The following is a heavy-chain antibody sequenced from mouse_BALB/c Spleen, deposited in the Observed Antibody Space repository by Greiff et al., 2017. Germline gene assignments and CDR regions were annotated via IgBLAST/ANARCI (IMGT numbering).Heavy chain of an antibody. CDR3: ARDWELGRFAY. V-gene: IGHV2-6-7*01. CDR2: IWGDGST. Sequence: VQLQQSGPGLVAPSQSLSITCTASGFSLTGYGVNWVRQPPGKGLEWLGMIWGDGSTDYNSALKSRLSISKDNSKSQVFLKMNSLQTDDTARYCCARDWELGRFAYWGQGTLVTVSA. CDR1: GFSLTGYG. D-gene: IGHD4-1*01. J-gene: IGHJ3*01.